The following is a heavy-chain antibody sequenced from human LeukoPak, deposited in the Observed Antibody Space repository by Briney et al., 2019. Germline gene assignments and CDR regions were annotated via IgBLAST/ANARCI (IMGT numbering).Heavy chain of an antibody. Sequence: GGSLRLSCAASGFTFSNYWIHWVRQAPGKGLVWVSRINTDGSTTTYADSVRGRFSISRDNAKNTVYLQMNNLRAEDTAVYFCARWSTTPDTEAGDYWGQGTLVTVSS. D-gene: IGHD1/OR15-1a*01. CDR1: GFTFSNYW. CDR2: INTDGSTT. CDR3: ARWSTTPDTEAGDY. J-gene: IGHJ4*02. V-gene: IGHV3-74*01.